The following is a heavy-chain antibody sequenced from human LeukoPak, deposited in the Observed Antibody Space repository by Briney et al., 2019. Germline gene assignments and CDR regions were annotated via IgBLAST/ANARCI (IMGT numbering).Heavy chain of an antibody. D-gene: IGHD6-13*01. J-gene: IGHJ4*02. CDR2: IIPIFGTA. CDR1: GGTCSSYA. Sequence: SVKVSGKASGGTCSSYAISWVRQAPGQGLEWMGGIIPIFGTANYAQKFQGRVTITADKSTSTAYMELSSLRSDDTAVYYCARVFMRGSSWPFDYWGQGTLVTVSS. V-gene: IGHV1-69*06. CDR3: ARVFMRGSSWPFDY.